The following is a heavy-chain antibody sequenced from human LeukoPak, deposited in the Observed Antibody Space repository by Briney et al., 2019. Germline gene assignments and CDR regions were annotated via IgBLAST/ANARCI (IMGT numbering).Heavy chain of an antibody. CDR1: GFTFSSYS. J-gene: IGHJ6*02. CDR3: ARVVGSGTNYYYYGMDV. Sequence: GGSLRLSCAASGFTFSSYSMNWVRQAPGKGLEWVSYIGSSSSTIYYADSVKGRFTISRDNAKNSLYLQMNSLRAEDTAVYYCARVVGSGTNYYYYGMDVWGQGTTVTVSS. CDR2: IGSSSSTI. V-gene: IGHV3-48*01. D-gene: IGHD3-10*01.